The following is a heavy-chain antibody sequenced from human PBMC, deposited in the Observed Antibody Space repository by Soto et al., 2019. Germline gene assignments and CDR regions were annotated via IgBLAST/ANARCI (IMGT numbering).Heavy chain of an antibody. Sequence: GGSLRLSCAVSGFTFNIYAMNWVRQAPGKGLEWVSTISGSGDNTYYADSVKGRFSISRDNSKHTLYLQMNSLRAEGTAVYYCAKGPRSLDYWGQGTLVTVSS. V-gene: IGHV3-23*01. J-gene: IGHJ4*02. CDR1: GFTFNIYA. CDR2: ISGSGDNT. CDR3: AKGPRSLDY.